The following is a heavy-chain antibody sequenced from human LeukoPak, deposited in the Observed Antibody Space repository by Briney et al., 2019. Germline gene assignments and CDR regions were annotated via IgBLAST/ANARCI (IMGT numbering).Heavy chain of an antibody. CDR2: INPSGGST. J-gene: IGHJ6*02. V-gene: IGHV1-46*01. D-gene: IGHD6-19*01. CDR1: GYTFTSYN. CDR3: ARDIVGAGTINSYYYGMDV. Sequence: ASVTVSCKASGYTFTSYNMHWVRQAPGQGLEWMGIINPSGGSTSYAQKFQGRVTMTRDTSTSTVYMELSSLRSEDTAVYYCARDIVGAGTINSYYYGMDVWGQGITVTVSS.